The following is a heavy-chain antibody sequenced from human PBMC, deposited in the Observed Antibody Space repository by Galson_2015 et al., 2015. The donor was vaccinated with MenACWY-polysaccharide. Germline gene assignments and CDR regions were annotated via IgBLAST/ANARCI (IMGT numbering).Heavy chain of an antibody. V-gene: IGHV3-7*01. CDR2: IKEDGSKV. CDR1: GFTFSTSW. Sequence: SLRLSCAASGFTFSTSWMHWVRQAPGKGLEWVAKIKEDGSKVYYVDSVKGRFTISRDNAKNLLYLQMNSLRAEDTAVYYCARYGNLGFWGQGTQVTVSS. J-gene: IGHJ1*01. D-gene: IGHD1-14*01. CDR3: ARYGNLGF.